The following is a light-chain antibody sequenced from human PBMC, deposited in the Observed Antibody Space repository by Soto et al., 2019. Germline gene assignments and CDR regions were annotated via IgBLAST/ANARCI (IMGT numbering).Light chain of an antibody. V-gene: IGKV1-9*01. J-gene: IGKJ4*01. CDR1: RVISSY. CDR3: QQLNSYPLT. Sequence: DIQLTQSPSLLSASAGDRVTITCRASRVISSYLAWYQQEPGKAPKLLIYAASTLQSGVPSRFSGSGSGTEFTLTISSLQPEDFATYYCQQLNSYPLTFGGGTKVEIK. CDR2: AAS.